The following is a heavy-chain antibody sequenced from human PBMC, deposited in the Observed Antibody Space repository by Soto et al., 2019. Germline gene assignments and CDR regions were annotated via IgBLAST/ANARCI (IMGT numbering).Heavy chain of an antibody. J-gene: IGHJ4*02. CDR1: GGSIRSGDNY. CDR2: IYYSGSP. CDR3: AFYKDYCDY. D-gene: IGHD3-10*01. Sequence: QVQLQESGPGLVKPSQTLSLTCTVSGGSIRSGDNYWSWIRQPPGKGLEWIGYIYYSGSPYYNPSLKRRVTVPADTSKHRYCLKLRAVTAADPAVYYCAFYKDYCDYLRQGTLVTV. V-gene: IGHV4-30-4*08.